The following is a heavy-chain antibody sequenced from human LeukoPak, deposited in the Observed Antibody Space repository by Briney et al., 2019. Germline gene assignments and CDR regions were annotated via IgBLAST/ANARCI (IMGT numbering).Heavy chain of an antibody. CDR1: GYTFTSNY. Sequence: ASGEVSCKASGYTFTSNYIHGVRQAPGQGLGWMGMSYPRDGRTSYAQKFEGRVTVTRHTSTSTGHMELSGLRSEDTAVYYCARDQEGFDYWGQGTLVTVSS. J-gene: IGHJ4*02. V-gene: IGHV1-46*01. CDR3: ARDQEGFDY. CDR2: SYPRDGRT.